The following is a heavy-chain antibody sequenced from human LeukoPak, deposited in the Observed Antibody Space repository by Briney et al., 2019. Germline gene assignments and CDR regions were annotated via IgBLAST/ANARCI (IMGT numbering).Heavy chain of an antibody. CDR3: ARVRPDHDNSNYLLSYFDY. D-gene: IGHD4-11*01. J-gene: IGHJ4*02. CDR1: GGSISSGDYY. V-gene: IGHV4-30-2*01. Sequence: SETLSLTCTVSGGSISSGDYYWSWIRQPPGKGLEWIGYIYHSGSTYYNPSLKSRVTISVDRSKNQFPLKLSSVTAADTAVYYCARVRPDHDNSNYLLSYFDYWGQGTLVTVSS. CDR2: IYHSGST.